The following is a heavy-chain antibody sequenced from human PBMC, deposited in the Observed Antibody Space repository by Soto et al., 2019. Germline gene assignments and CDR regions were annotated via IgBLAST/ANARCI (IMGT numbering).Heavy chain of an antibody. Sequence: EVQLVESGGGLVQPGGSLRLSCAASGLIFSDYHMDWVRQAPGKGLEWVGRIRRKANSYTTEYAASVKGRFTISRDDSKNSLYLQMNSLKSEDTAVYYCAMLGGWSGGSSGMDVWGQGTTVTDSS. V-gene: IGHV3-72*01. CDR2: IRRKANSYTT. D-gene: IGHD6-19*01. CDR1: GLIFSDYH. J-gene: IGHJ6*02. CDR3: AMLGGWSGGSSGMDV.